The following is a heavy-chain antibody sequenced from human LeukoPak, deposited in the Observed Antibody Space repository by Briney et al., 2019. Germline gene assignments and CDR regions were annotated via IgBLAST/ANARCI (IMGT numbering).Heavy chain of an antibody. D-gene: IGHD2-2*01. V-gene: IGHV4-34*01. J-gene: IGHJ6*02. Sequence: SETLSLTCAVYGGSFSGYYWSWIRQPPGKGLEWIGEINHSGSTNYNPSLKSRVTISVDTSKNQFSLKLSSVTAADTAVYYCARAACSSTSCYAGDINYYYGMDVWGQGTTVTVSS. CDR3: ARAACSSTSCYAGDINYYYGMDV. CDR1: GGSFSGYY. CDR2: INHSGST.